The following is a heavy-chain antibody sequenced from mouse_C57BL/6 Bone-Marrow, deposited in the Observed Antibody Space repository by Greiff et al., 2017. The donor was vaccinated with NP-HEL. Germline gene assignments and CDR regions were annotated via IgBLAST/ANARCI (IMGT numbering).Heavy chain of an antibody. Sequence: QVQLKESGAELVRPGASVTLSCKASGYTFTDYEMHWVKQTPVHGLEWIGAIDPETGGTAYNQKFKGKAILTADKSSSTAYMELRSLTSEDSAVYYCTKIPFRRYFDVWGTGTTVTVSS. CDR2: IDPETGGT. CDR3: TKIPFRRYFDV. CDR1: GYTFTDYE. V-gene: IGHV1-15*01. J-gene: IGHJ1*03.